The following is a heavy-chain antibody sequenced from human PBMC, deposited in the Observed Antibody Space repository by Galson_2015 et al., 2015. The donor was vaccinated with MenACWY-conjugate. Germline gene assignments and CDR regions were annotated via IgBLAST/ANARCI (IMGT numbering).Heavy chain of an antibody. CDR3: VGVGKGTVDD. CDR2: ISYSGSI. J-gene: IGHJ4*02. Sequence: ETVSLTCTVCGGSISGHYWGWIRLPPGQGLEWSGYISYSGSINYHPSLNSRVTMSVDTFKNQFSVKLTSVTAADTAVYYCVGVGKGTVDDWGQGTLVTVSS. V-gene: IGHV4-59*11. D-gene: IGHD1-1*01. CDR1: GGSISGHY.